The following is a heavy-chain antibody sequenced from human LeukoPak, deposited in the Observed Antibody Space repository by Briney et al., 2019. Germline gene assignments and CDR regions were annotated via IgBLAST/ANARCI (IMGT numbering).Heavy chain of an antibody. Sequence: GGSLRLSCAASGFTFSDYVMIWVRQAPGKGLEWVAFIRYDGSNKYYADSVKGRFTISRDNSKNTLYLQMNSLRAEDTAVYYCASPRYSSGWYYFDYWGQGTLVTVSS. V-gene: IGHV3-30*02. CDR1: GFTFSDYV. CDR3: ASPRYSSGWYYFDY. J-gene: IGHJ4*02. CDR2: IRYDGSNK. D-gene: IGHD6-19*01.